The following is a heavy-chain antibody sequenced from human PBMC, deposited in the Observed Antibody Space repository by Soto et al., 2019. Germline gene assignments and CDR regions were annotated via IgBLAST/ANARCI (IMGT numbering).Heavy chain of an antibody. J-gene: IGHJ3*02. D-gene: IGHD2-15*01. CDR2: ISHSGST. V-gene: IGHV4-31*03. CDR3: ARELYCGGGSCYSGAFDM. Sequence: TLSLTCTVSGGSITSGTYYWSWIGQHPGKGLEWIGYISHSGSTYHNPSLKSRVAISMDTSKNQFSLKLNSVTAADTAVYYCARELYCGGGSCYSGAFDMWGRGT. CDR1: GGSITSGTYY.